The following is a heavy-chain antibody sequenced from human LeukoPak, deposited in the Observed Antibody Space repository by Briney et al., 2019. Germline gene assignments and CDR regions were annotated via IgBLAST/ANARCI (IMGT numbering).Heavy chain of an antibody. CDR2: INPNSGGT. CDR3: ARDRQKAVGAFDI. D-gene: IGHD2-15*01. CDR1: GYTFTGYY. V-gene: IGHV1-2*02. J-gene: IGHJ3*02. Sequence: ASVKVSCKASGYTFTGYYMHWVRQAPGQGLEWMGWINPNSGGTNYAQKFQGRVTMTRDTSISTAYMELSRLRTDDTAVYYCARDRQKAVGAFDIWGQGTMVTVSS.